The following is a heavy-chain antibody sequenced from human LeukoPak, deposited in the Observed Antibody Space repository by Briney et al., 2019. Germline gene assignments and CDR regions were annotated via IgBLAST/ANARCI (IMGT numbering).Heavy chain of an antibody. V-gene: IGHV4-61*02. J-gene: IGHJ4*02. CDR3: ARQRSPYYYDSSGYYLYYFDY. CDR2: IYTSGST. CDR1: GGSITSTSYF. D-gene: IGHD3-22*01. Sequence: SETLSLTCTVSGGSITSTSYFWGWIRQPAGKGLEWIGRIYTSGSTNYNPSLKSRVTISVDTSKNQFSLKLSSVTAADTAVYYCARQRSPYYYDSSGYYLYYFDYWGQGTLVTVSS.